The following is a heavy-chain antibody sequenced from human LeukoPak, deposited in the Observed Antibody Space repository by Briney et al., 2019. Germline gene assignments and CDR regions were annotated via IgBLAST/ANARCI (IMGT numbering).Heavy chain of an antibody. CDR3: ARQAIFGVVIRYFDY. V-gene: IGHV4-39*01. CDR2: IYYSGST. Sequence: SETLSLTCTVSGGSISSSSYYWGWIRQPPGKGLEWIGSIYYSGSTYYNPSLKSRVTISVDTSKNQSSLKLSSVTAADTAVYYCARQAIFGVVIRYFDYWGQGTLVTVSS. CDR1: GGSISSSSYY. J-gene: IGHJ4*02. D-gene: IGHD3-3*01.